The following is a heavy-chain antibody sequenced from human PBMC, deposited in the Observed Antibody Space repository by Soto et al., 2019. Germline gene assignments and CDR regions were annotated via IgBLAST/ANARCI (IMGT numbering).Heavy chain of an antibody. V-gene: IGHV1-8*02. D-gene: IGHD6-13*01. Sequence: ASVKVSCKASGYDFTAYDINWVRQASGQGLEWMGWMNPINGATGSARRFQGRVSMTRNTATGTAYLELTSLRSDDSAVYYCGRGPSPRAPAGGTPYYYAMDVWGQGTTVTAP. CDR3: GRGPSPRAPAGGTPYYYAMDV. CDR1: GYDFTAYD. J-gene: IGHJ6*02. CDR2: MNPINGAT.